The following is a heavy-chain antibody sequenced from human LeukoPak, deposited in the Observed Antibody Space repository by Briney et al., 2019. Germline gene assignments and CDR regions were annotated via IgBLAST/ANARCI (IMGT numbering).Heavy chain of an antibody. Sequence: SETLSLTCTVSGGSIRSSGTFWAWIRQPPGKGLEWIGSIDYSGGTSYNPSLKSRVNISVDTSNNQFSLELTSATATDTGVYYCARRTTGYSSSFNYWGQGTLVTVSS. CDR3: ARRTTGYSSSFNY. CDR1: GGSIRSSGTF. V-gene: IGHV4-39*01. CDR2: IDYSGGT. D-gene: IGHD6-13*01. J-gene: IGHJ4*02.